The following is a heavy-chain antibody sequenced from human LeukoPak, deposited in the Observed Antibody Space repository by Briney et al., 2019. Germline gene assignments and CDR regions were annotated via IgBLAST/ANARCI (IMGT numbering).Heavy chain of an antibody. CDR3: SGSYYGIAAFDI. Sequence: GGSLRLSCAASGFTLINAWMSWVRQAPGKGLEWVGRIKSKTDGGTTYYAAPVKGRFTISRDDSKNTLYLQMNSLKTEDTAVYYCSGSYYGIAAFDIWGQGTMVTVSS. CDR1: GFTLINAW. CDR2: IKSKTDGGTT. V-gene: IGHV3-15*01. J-gene: IGHJ3*02. D-gene: IGHD1-26*01.